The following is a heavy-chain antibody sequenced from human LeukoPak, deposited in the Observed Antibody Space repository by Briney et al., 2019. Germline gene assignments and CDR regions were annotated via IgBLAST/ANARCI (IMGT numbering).Heavy chain of an antibody. D-gene: IGHD2-21*01. CDR1: GFTFSSYT. CDR2: LSYEINYK. J-gene: IGHJ4*02. V-gene: IGHV3-21*01. Sequence: GGSLRLSCVGSGFTFSSYTMNWVRQAPGKGLEWVSTLSYEINYKYYANSVKGRFTISRDDAKNTLYLQMNRLRGEDTAMYYCARDSPSDWVLWGQGSLVTVAS. CDR3: ARDSPSDWVL.